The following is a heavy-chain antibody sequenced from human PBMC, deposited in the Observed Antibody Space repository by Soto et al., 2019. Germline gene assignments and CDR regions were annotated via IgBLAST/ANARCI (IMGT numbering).Heavy chain of an antibody. CDR1: GFTFSMYS. J-gene: IGHJ6*02. V-gene: IGHV3-7*03. CDR2: IPQDGVDG. D-gene: IGHD2-21*02. Sequence: DVKLVESGGGLVQPGDSLRLSCEVSGFTFSMYSMSWVRQSPGKGLEWVAKIPQDGVDGHYADSVKGRFTISRDNGTNSLYLQLNNLRAEDTAVYYCARDHLILPAHDFFYGSDVWGRGATVTVSS. CDR3: ARDHLILPAHDFFYGSDV.